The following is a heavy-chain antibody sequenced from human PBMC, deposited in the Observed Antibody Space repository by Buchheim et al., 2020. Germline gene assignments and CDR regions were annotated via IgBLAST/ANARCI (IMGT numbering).Heavy chain of an antibody. CDR2: ICDSGTHK. CDR3: ARGRVCTTKIDA. CDR1: GFTFSDFS. Sequence: EVRLLESGGGLVQPGGSLRLSCAASGFTFSDFSTIWIRQAPGKGLEWVASICDSGTHKYYAASVKGRFTISRDNSKNTLYLQMNSLRADDTALYYCARGRVCTTKIDAWGQGT. D-gene: IGHD2-2*01. V-gene: IGHV3-23*01. J-gene: IGHJ4*01.